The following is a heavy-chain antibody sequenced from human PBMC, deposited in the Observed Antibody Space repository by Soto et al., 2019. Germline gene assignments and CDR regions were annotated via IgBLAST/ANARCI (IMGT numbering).Heavy chain of an antibody. J-gene: IGHJ4*02. Sequence: GGSLRLSCEVSGFNFRSYGMHWVRQAPGKGPEWVASIWPDGSNKYYADSVKGRFTISRDNSKNTLYLQMNSLRAEDTAVYYCAKDSGWSGRGIDYWGQGTLVTVSS. CDR3: AKDSGWSGRGIDY. D-gene: IGHD6-19*01. V-gene: IGHV3-30*02. CDR1: GFNFRSYG. CDR2: IWPDGSNK.